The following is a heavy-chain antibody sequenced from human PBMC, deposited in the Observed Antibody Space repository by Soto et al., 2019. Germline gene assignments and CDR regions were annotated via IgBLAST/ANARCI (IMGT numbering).Heavy chain of an antibody. CDR2: IYSDGST. Sequence: EVQLVESGGGLVQPGGSLRLSCEASGFTVSSKYMSWVRQAPGKGLEWVSVIYSDGSTYYADSVKGRFTISRDNSKNTLYLQMNSLRAEDTAVYYCATERGPTYYFDYWGQGTLVTVSS. D-gene: IGHD2-21*01. V-gene: IGHV3-53*01. CDR3: ATERGPTYYFDY. J-gene: IGHJ4*02. CDR1: GFTVSSKY.